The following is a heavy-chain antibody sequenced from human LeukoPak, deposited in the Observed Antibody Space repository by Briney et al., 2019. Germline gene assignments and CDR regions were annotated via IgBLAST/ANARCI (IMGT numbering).Heavy chain of an antibody. CDR2: IIPILGIA. V-gene: IGHV1-69*04. CDR3: ARDQGSGWYDLIDY. Sequence: GASVKVSCKASGGTFSSYAISWVRQAPGQGLEWMGRIIPILGIANYAQKFQGRVTITADKSTSTAYMELSSLRSEDTAVYYCARDQGSGWYDLIDYWGQGTLVTVSS. J-gene: IGHJ4*02. D-gene: IGHD6-19*01. CDR1: GGTFSSYA.